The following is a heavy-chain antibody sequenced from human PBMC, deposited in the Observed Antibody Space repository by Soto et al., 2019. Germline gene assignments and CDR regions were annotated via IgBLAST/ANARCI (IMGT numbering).Heavy chain of an antibody. CDR2: ISYDGSEK. V-gene: IGHV3-30*03. CDR1: GFTFSSFG. D-gene: IGHD1-1*01. Sequence: QVQLVESGGGVVQPGRSLRLSCAASGFTFSSFGMHWVRQAPGKGLEWVAVISYDGSEKYHADSVKGRFTISRDNSKNTLYLQMNILRAEDTAVYYCARKPETGTTVPFDYWGQGTLVTVSS. J-gene: IGHJ4*02. CDR3: ARKPETGTTVPFDY.